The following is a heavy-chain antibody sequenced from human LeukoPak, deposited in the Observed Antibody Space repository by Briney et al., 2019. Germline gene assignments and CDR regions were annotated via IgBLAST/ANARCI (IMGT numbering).Heavy chain of an antibody. Sequence: GGSLRLSCAASGFTFSSYGMHWVRQAPGKGLEWVAVISYDGSNKYYADSVKGRLTISRDNSKNTLYLQMNSLRAEDTAVYYCAKGTRYCSGGSCPKDYWGQGTLVTVSS. CDR3: AKGTRYCSGGSCPKDY. D-gene: IGHD2-15*01. V-gene: IGHV3-30*18. CDR1: GFTFSSYG. CDR2: ISYDGSNK. J-gene: IGHJ4*02.